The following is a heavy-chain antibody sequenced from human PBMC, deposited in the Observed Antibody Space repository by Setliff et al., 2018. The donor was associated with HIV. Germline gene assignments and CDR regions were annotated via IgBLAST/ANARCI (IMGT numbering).Heavy chain of an antibody. V-gene: IGHV1-18*04. D-gene: IGHD3-10*01. CDR2: INSYNGNT. CDR1: GYTFTTYG. Sequence: ASVKVSCKASGYTFTTYGVNWVRQAPGQGLEWMGWINSYNGNTKFAQKFQGRVTMTTDTSTTTAFMELKSLKADDTGIYYCSRSGVPPYYYYGMDVWGQGTTVTVSS. CDR3: SRSGVPPYYYYGMDV. J-gene: IGHJ6*01.